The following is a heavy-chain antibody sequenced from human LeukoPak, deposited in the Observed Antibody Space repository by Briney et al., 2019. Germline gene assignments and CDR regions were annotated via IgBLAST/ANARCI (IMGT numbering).Heavy chain of an antibody. CDR3: AKGRTYCSGTSCYFFDF. J-gene: IGHJ4*02. D-gene: IGHD2-2*01. Sequence: PGGSLRLSCAASGFNFRSYAMTWVRQVPGKGLEWVAGISGSGGNSDYADSVKGWFTISRDNSQNTLYLQMTNLRAEDTAMYYCAKGRTYCSGTSCYFFDFWGQGTLVTVSS. CDR2: ISGSGGNS. CDR1: GFNFRSYA. V-gene: IGHV3-23*01.